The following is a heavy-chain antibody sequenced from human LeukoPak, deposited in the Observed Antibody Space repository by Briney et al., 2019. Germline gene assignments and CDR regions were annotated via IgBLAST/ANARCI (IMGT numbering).Heavy chain of an antibody. CDR2: IDWDDDK. V-gene: IGHV2-70*11. CDR3: SRMRKAASNDAFDY. J-gene: IGHJ3*01. Sequence: GSGPTLVNPTQTLTLTCTFSGFSLSTSGLCVSWIRQPPGKALEWLARIDWDDDKYYSTSLKTRLTISKDTSKNQVVLTMTNMDPVDTATYDCSRMRKAASNDAFDYWGQGTMVTVSS. D-gene: IGHD6-13*01. CDR1: GFSLSTSGLC.